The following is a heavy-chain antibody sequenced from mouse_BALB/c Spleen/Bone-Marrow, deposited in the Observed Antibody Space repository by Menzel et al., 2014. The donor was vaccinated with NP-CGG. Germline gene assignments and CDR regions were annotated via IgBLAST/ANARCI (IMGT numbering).Heavy chain of an antibody. CDR3: VRSGYGYDWFAY. D-gene: IGHD2-2*01. V-gene: IGHV1-67*01. CDR2: ISTYSGNT. CDR1: GYTFTDYA. J-gene: IGHJ3*01. Sequence: VQLLESGPELVRPGVSVKISCKGSGYTFTDYAMHWVKQSHAKSLEWIGVISTYSGNTNYNQKFKGKDTVTVDKSSSTDYMELARLTSEDSAIYYCVRSGYGYDWFAYWGQGTLVTVSA.